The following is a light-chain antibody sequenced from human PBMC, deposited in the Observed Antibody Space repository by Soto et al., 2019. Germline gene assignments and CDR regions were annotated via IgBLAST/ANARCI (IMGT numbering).Light chain of an antibody. Sequence: QSALTQPASVSGSPGQSITIPCTGTNSDVGSYNLVSWYQQYPGKGPKLMIYEGSKRPSGVSDRFSGSKFGNTASLTISGLLAEDEADYYCCSYAGSTTYVFGTGTKLTVL. CDR1: NSDVGSYNL. V-gene: IGLV2-23*01. CDR3: CSYAGSTTYV. J-gene: IGLJ1*01. CDR2: EGS.